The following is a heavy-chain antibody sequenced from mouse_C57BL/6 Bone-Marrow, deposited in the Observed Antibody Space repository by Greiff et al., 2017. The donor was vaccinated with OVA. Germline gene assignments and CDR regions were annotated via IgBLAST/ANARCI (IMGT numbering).Heavy chain of an antibody. V-gene: IGHV1-26*01. CDR3: AREDYYGSSRYYYAMDY. CDR2: INPNNGGT. CDR1: GYTFTDYY. Sequence: VQLQQSGPELVKPGASVKISCKASGYTFTDYYMNWVKQSHGKSLEWIGDINPNNGGTSYNQKFKGKATLTVDKSSSTAYMELRSLTSEDSAVYYCAREDYYGSSRYYYAMDYWGQGTSVTVSS. J-gene: IGHJ4*01. D-gene: IGHD1-1*01.